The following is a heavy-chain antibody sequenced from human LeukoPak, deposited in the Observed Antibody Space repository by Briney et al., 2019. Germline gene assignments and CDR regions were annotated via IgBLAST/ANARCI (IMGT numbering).Heavy chain of an antibody. CDR2: IYPGDSDT. V-gene: IGHV5-51*01. CDR1: GYSFTSYW. CDR3: ARPLNSGWTNFDY. Sequence: GESLKISCKGSGYSFTSYWIGWVRQMPGKGLEWMGIIYPGDSDTRYSPSFQGQVTISADKSISTAFLQWSSLKASDTAVYYCARPLNSGWTNFDYWGQGTLVTVSS. D-gene: IGHD6-19*01. J-gene: IGHJ4*02.